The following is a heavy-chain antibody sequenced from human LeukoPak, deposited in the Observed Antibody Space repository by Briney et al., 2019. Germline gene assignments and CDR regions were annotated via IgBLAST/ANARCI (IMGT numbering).Heavy chain of an antibody. CDR1: GFTFSSYW. J-gene: IGHJ4*02. Sequence: PGGSLRLSCAASGFTFSSYWMSWVRQAPGKGLEWVANIKQDGSEKYYVDSVKGRFTISRDNAKNSLYLQMNSLRAEDTAVCYCASPRWLPYGSFDYWGQGTLVTVSS. V-gene: IGHV3-7*01. D-gene: IGHD3-22*01. CDR2: IKQDGSEK. CDR3: ASPRWLPYGSFDY.